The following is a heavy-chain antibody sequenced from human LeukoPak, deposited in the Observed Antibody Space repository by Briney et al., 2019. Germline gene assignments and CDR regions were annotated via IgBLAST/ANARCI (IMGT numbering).Heavy chain of an antibody. CDR3: ATKQWLAPPPDS. CDR2: MNTDGTVT. J-gene: IGHJ4*02. V-gene: IGHV3-74*01. Sequence: GGSLRLSCAASGFTFSKYLRLGVRQAPGKGREGVSRMNTDGTVTTYADSLRGRFTGSRDNAEHTMFLQMHSVRDEDTAVYYCATKQWLAPPPDSWGQGTPVTVSS. D-gene: IGHD6-19*01. CDR1: GFTFSKYL.